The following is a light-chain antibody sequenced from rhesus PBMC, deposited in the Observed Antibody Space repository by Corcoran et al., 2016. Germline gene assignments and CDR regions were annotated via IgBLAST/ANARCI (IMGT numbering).Light chain of an antibody. J-gene: IGKJ2*01. CDR3: QQHENSPYS. Sequence: DIQMTQSPSSLSASIGDRVTITCRASQGINNYLAWYQQKPGKAPNLLIYRASNLQTGVPSRFSGGGSGTDFTLTISSLQSEDIATYYCQQHENSPYSFGQGTKVEIK. CDR2: RAS. V-gene: IGKV1-69*01. CDR1: QGINNY.